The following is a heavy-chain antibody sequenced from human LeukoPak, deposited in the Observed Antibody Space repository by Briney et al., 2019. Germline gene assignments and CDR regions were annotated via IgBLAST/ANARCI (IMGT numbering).Heavy chain of an antibody. J-gene: IGHJ3*02. Sequence: SVMVSCKASGGTFSSYAISWVRQAPGQGLEWMGRIIPIFGTANYAQKFQGRVTITTDESTSTAYMELSSLRSEDPAVYYCARDGLAYCGGGCPSDAFDIWGQGTMVTVSS. CDR2: IIPIFGTA. V-gene: IGHV1-69*05. CDR3: ARDGLAYCGGGCPSDAFDI. CDR1: GGTFSSYA. D-gene: IGHD2-21*02.